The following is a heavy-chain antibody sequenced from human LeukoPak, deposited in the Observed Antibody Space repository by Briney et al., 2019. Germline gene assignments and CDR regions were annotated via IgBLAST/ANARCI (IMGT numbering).Heavy chain of an antibody. J-gene: IGHJ3*02. V-gene: IGHV1-2*02. Sequence: ASVKVSCKASGYTFTGYYMHWARQAPGQGLEWMGWINPNSGGTNYAQKFQGRVTMTRDTSISTAYMELSRLRSDDTAVYYCARAGTSDDAFDIWGQGTMVTVSS. D-gene: IGHD1-1*01. CDR1: GYTFTGYY. CDR3: ARAGTSDDAFDI. CDR2: INPNSGGT.